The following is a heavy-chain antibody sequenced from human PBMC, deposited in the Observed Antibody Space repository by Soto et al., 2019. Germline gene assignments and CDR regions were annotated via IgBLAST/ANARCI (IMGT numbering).Heavy chain of an antibody. CDR2: IDPSDSQT. V-gene: IGHV5-10-1*01. D-gene: IGHD3-22*01. J-gene: IGHJ4*02. Sequence: KGSGYSFAGYWITWVRQKPGKGLEWMGRIDPSDSQTYYSPSFRGHVTISVTKSITTVFLQWSSLRASDTAMYYCARQIYDSDTGPNFQYYFDSWGQGTPVTVSS. CDR3: ARQIYDSDTGPNFQYYFDS. CDR1: GYSFAGYW.